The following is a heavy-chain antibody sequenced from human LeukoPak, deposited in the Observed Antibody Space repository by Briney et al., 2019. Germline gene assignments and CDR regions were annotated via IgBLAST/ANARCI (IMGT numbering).Heavy chain of an antibody. D-gene: IGHD6-19*01. V-gene: IGHV1-69*01. Sequence: GASVNVSCKASGYTFTSYGISWVRQAPRQGLEWMGGSIPIFGTANYAQKFQSRVTITADESTSTAYMELSSLRSEDTAVYYCARDSSGIAVAGLRGFDPWGQGTLVTVSS. CDR1: GYTFTSYG. J-gene: IGHJ5*02. CDR3: ARDSSGIAVAGLRGFDP. CDR2: SIPIFGTA.